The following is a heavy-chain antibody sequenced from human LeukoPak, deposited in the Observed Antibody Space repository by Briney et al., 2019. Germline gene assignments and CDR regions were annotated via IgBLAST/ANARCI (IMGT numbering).Heavy chain of an antibody. J-gene: IGHJ6*03. CDR3: ARDGRYYDSSGYYYHYYYYYMDV. Sequence: PGGSLRLSCAASGFTFSDYYMSWLRQAPGKGPEWVSYISSSGSTIYYADSVKGRFTISRDNSKNTLYLQMNSLRAEDTAVYYCARDGRYYDSSGYYYHYYYYYMDVWGKGTTVTVSS. CDR2: ISSSGSTI. V-gene: IGHV3-11*04. CDR1: GFTFSDYY. D-gene: IGHD3-22*01.